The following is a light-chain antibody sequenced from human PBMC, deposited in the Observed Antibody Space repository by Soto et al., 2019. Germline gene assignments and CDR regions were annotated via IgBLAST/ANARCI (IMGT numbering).Light chain of an antibody. CDR1: QTISNY. Sequence: DIPMTQSPSSLSASVGDRVSITCRASQTISNYLNWYQQKPGKAPKLLIFAASSLQSGVPSRISGSGSGTAFTLTLSSLQPEDFATYYCQQSYRNPRTFGQGTKVEMK. CDR3: QQSYRNPRT. J-gene: IGKJ1*01. CDR2: AAS. V-gene: IGKV1-39*01.